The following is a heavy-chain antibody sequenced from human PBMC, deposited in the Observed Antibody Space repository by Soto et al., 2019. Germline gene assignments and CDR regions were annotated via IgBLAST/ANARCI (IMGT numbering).Heavy chain of an antibody. Sequence: QVQLVQSGAEVKKPGASVKVSCKASGYTFTSYGISWVRQAPGQGLEWMGWISAYNGNTNYAQKLQGRVTMTTDTSTSTAYMELRSLRSDDTAVYYCAGKPRYCSSTSCPRSWFDPWGQGTLVTVSS. CDR2: ISAYNGNT. J-gene: IGHJ5*02. V-gene: IGHV1-18*01. CDR1: GYTFTSYG. CDR3: AGKPRYCSSTSCPRSWFDP. D-gene: IGHD2-2*01.